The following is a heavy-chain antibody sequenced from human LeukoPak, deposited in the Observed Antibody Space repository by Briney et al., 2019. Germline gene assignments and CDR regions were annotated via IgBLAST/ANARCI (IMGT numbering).Heavy chain of an antibody. J-gene: IGHJ6*03. CDR3: ARLPVSRYSYGNYYYMDV. CDR1: GGSFSGYY. V-gene: IGHV4-34*01. D-gene: IGHD5-18*01. Sequence: PSETLSLTCAVYGGSFSGYYWSWIRQPPGKGLEWIGEINHSGSTNYNPSLKSRVTISVDTSKNQFSLKLSSVTAADTAVYYCARLPVSRYSYGNYYYMDVWGKGTTVTVSS. CDR2: INHSGST.